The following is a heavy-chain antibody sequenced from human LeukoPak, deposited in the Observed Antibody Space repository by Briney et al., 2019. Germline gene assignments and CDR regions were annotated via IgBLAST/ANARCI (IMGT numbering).Heavy chain of an antibody. Sequence: PSETLSLTCTVSGGSTSSGGYYWSWIRQPPGKGLEWIGYIYHSGSTYYNPSLKSRVTISVDRSKNQFSLKLSSVTAADTAVYYCARGRSGYDFWSGYYPDYYYYYMDVWGKGTTVTVSS. CDR2: IYHSGST. D-gene: IGHD3-3*01. CDR1: GGSTSSGGYY. CDR3: ARGRSGYDFWSGYYPDYYYYYMDV. J-gene: IGHJ6*03. V-gene: IGHV4-30-2*01.